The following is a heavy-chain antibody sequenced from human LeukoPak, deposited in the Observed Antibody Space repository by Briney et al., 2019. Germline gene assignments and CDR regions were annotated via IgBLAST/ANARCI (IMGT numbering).Heavy chain of an antibody. CDR3: ARGAGLRQQLVLVY. CDR1: GYTFTSYG. V-gene: IGHV1-18*01. Sequence: GASVKVSCKASGYTFTSYGISWVRQAPGQGLEWMGWISAYNGNTNYARKLQGRVTMTTDTSTSTAYMELRSLRSDDTAVYYCARGAGLRQQLVLVYWGQGTLVTVSS. J-gene: IGHJ4*02. CDR2: ISAYNGNT. D-gene: IGHD6-13*01.